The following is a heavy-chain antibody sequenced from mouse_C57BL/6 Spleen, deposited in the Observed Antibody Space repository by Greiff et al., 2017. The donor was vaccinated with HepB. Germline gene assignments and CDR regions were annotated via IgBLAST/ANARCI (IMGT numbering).Heavy chain of an antibody. V-gene: IGHV3-6*01. J-gene: IGHJ3*01. Sequence: EVKLQESGPGLVKPSQSLSLTCPVTGYSITSGYYWNWIRQFPGNKLEWMGYISYDGSNNYNPSLKNRISITRDTSKNQFFLKLNSVTTEDTATYYCARGGTWFAYWGQGTLVTVSA. CDR1: GYSITSGYY. D-gene: IGHD3-3*01. CDR3: ARGGTWFAY. CDR2: ISYDGSN.